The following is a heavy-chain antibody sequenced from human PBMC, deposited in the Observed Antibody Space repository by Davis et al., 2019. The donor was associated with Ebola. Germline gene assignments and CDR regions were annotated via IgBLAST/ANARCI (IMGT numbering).Heavy chain of an antibody. CDR1: GGSISSNSYY. Sequence: SETLSLTCTVSGGSISSNSYYWTWIRQPPGKGLEWIGSIFYSGSTYYNPSLKSRVTISVDTSKNQFSLKLTSVTAADTAVYYCARESRGIKIFGVVLATAAFDIWGQGTMVTVSS. CDR2: IFYSGST. D-gene: IGHD3-3*01. V-gene: IGHV4-39*02. J-gene: IGHJ3*02. CDR3: ARESRGIKIFGVVLATAAFDI.